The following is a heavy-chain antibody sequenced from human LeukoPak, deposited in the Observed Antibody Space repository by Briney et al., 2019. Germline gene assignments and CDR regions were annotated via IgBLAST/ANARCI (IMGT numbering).Heavy chain of an antibody. CDR2: ISDDGSNT. CDR1: EFTFTTYG. Sequence: GRSLTLSCAASEFTFTTYGMHWVRQAPGKGLEWVAVISDDGSNTYYADSVKGRFTISRDNSKNTLYLQLNSLRTEDTAVYYCAKDADTATIIFWYFDLWGRGTLVTVSS. V-gene: IGHV3-30*18. J-gene: IGHJ2*01. CDR3: AKDADTATIIFWYFDL. D-gene: IGHD5-18*01.